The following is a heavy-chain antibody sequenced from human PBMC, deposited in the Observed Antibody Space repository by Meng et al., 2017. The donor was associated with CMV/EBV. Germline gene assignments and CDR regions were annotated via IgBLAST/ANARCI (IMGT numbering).Heavy chain of an antibody. J-gene: IGHJ4*02. CDR2: ISYDGSNK. Sequence: SGFNFSSYAMHWVRQAPGKGLEWVAVISYDGSNKYYADSVKGRFTISRDNSKNTLYLQMNSLRAEDTAVYYCARWGVIAVAGTDDYWGQGTLVTVSS. V-gene: IGHV3-30*04. CDR1: GFNFSSYA. CDR3: ARWGVIAVAGTDDY. D-gene: IGHD6-19*01.